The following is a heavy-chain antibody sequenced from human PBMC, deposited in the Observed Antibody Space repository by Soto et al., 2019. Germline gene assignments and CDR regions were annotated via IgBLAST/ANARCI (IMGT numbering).Heavy chain of an antibody. CDR1: GGSFSCYY. Sequence: SETLSLTCAVYGGSFSCYYWIWIRQPPGKGLEWIGEINHSGSTNYNPSLKSRVTISVDTSKNQFSLKLSSVTAADTAVYYCARGRGGLRWSDAFDIWGQGTMVTVSS. V-gene: IGHV4-34*01. CDR3: ARGRGGLRWSDAFDI. D-gene: IGHD4-17*01. J-gene: IGHJ3*02. CDR2: INHSGST.